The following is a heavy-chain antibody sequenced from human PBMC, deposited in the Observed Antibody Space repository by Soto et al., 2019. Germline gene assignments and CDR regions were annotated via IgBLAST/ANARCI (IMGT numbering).Heavy chain of an antibody. Sequence: EVQLVESGGGLVQPGGSLRLSCAASGFNFSSYWMHWVRQAPGKGLVWVSRINSDGRNTIYADSVKGRFTISRDNAKNMVYLQMNSLRAEDTAVYYCTRLSAYGYGYGYWGQGTLVTVSS. J-gene: IGHJ4*02. D-gene: IGHD5-18*01. V-gene: IGHV3-74*01. CDR2: INSDGRNT. CDR1: GFNFSSYW. CDR3: TRLSAYGYGYGY.